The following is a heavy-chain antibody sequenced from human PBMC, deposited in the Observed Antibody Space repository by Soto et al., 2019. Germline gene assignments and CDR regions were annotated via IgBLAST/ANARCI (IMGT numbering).Heavy chain of an antibody. D-gene: IGHD2-2*01. CDR1: GFTFSSYA. Sequence: SGGSLRLSCAASGFTFSSYAMSWVRQAPGKGLEWVSAISGSGGSTYYADSVKGRFTISRDNSKNTLYLQMNSLRAEDTAVYYCAKETKSDIVLVPTTGWTWFDPWGQGTLVTVSS. J-gene: IGHJ5*02. V-gene: IGHV3-23*01. CDR3: AKETKSDIVLVPTTGWTWFDP. CDR2: ISGSGGST.